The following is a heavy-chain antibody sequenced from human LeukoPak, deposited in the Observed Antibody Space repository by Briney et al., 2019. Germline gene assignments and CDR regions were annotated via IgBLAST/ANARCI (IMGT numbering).Heavy chain of an antibody. CDR2: IKQDGSEK. J-gene: IGHJ3*02. CDR1: GFTFSSYW. D-gene: IGHD2-2*02. Sequence: GGSLRLSCAASGFTFSSYWMSWVRQAPGKGLEWVANIKQDGSEKYYVDSVKGRFTISRDNAKNSLYLQMNSLRAEDTAVYYCARDRAAIYDAFDIWGQGTMVTVSS. V-gene: IGHV3-7*01. CDR3: ARDRAAIYDAFDI.